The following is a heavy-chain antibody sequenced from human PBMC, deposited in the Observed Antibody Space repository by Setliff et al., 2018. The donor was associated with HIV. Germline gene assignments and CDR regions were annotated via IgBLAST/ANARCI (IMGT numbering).Heavy chain of an antibody. Sequence: PSETLSLTWSVSGASISSNSYYWGWIRQPPGKGLEWVGSIYYNGNTFHNQSLQSRVTISLDTYTTQFSLELRSLTAADTALYYCAPRPHKYGFLWGQGTLVTVSS. V-gene: IGHV4-39*07. J-gene: IGHJ4*02. CDR2: IYYNGNT. CDR1: GASISSNSYY. CDR3: APRPHKYGFL. D-gene: IGHD3-10*01.